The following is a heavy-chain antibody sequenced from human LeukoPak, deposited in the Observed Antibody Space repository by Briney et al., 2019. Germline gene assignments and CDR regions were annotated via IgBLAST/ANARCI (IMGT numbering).Heavy chain of an antibody. CDR1: GFTFSSYA. CDR3: ARDLLTRTLYSSAVYYGMDV. V-gene: IGHV3-23*01. CDR2: ISGSGGST. Sequence: GGSLRLSCAASGFTFSSYAMSWVRQAPGKGLEWVSAISGSGGSTYYADSVKGRFTISRDNSKNTLYLQMNSLRAEDTAVYYCARDLLTRTLYSSAVYYGMDVWGQGTTVTVSS. J-gene: IGHJ6*02. D-gene: IGHD3-9*01.